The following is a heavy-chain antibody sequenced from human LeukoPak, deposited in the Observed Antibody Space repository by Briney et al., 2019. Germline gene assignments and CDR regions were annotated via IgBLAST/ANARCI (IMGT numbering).Heavy chain of an antibody. Sequence: GGSLRLSCAASGFTFGDYAMHWVRQAPGKGLEWVSLISGDGGSTYYVDSVKGRFTISRDNSKNSLYLQMNSLRTEDTALYYCAKDQFRTYYYDSSGENWFDPWGQGTLVTVSS. CDR3: AKDQFRTYYYDSSGENWFDP. V-gene: IGHV3-43*02. CDR1: GFTFGDYA. CDR2: ISGDGGST. J-gene: IGHJ5*02. D-gene: IGHD3-22*01.